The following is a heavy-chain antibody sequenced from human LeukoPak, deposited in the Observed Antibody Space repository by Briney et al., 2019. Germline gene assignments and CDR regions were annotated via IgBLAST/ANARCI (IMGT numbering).Heavy chain of an antibody. V-gene: IGHV4-59*11. D-gene: IGHD5-18*01. Sequence: SETLSLTCTVSGASINSHYWSWMRQPPGKGLELIGYMYYTGSTNYNPSLKSRATISLDTSRSHFSLNLNSVTAADTAVYYCTGVLPGGYSYGAADSWGQGTLVIVSS. J-gene: IGHJ4*02. CDR3: TGVLPGGYSYGAADS. CDR2: MYYTGST. CDR1: GASINSHY.